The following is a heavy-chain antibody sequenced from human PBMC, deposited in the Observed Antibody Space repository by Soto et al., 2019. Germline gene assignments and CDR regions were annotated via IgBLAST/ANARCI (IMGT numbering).Heavy chain of an antibody. D-gene: IGHD2-2*01. V-gene: IGHV3-23*01. J-gene: IGHJ4*02. CDR2: ISGSGGST. Sequence: GGSLRLSCAASGFTFSSYAMSWVRQAPGKGLEWVSAISGSGGSTYYADSVKGRFTISRDNSKNTLYLQMNSLRAEDTAVYYCAKLLFSYCSSTSCYLFDYWGQGTLVTVSS. CDR3: AKLLFSYCSSTSCYLFDY. CDR1: GFTFSSYA.